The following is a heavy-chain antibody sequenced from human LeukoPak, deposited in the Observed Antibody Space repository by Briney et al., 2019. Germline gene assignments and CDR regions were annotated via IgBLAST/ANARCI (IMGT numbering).Heavy chain of an antibody. D-gene: IGHD3-10*01. Sequence: GGSLRLSYAASGFTFSSYAMSWVRQAPGKGLEWVSAISGSGGSTYYADSVKGRFTISRENSKNTLYLQMNSLRAEDTAVYYCAKSLNYYGSGGDYWGQGTLVTVSS. V-gene: IGHV3-23*01. J-gene: IGHJ4*02. CDR2: ISGSGGST. CDR3: AKSLNYYGSGGDY. CDR1: GFTFSSYA.